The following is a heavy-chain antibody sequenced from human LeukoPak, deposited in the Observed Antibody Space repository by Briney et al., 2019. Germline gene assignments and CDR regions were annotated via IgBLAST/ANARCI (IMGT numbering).Heavy chain of an antibody. CDR2: IIPIFGIA. CDR1: GGTFSSYA. Sequence: SVKVSCKASGGTFSSYAISWVRQAPGQGLGWMGRIIPIFGIANYAQKFQGRVTITADKSTSTAYMELSSLRSEDTAVYYCARGSYYDSSGYAPPKNWFDPWGQGTLVTVSS. V-gene: IGHV1-69*04. CDR3: ARGSYYDSSGYAPPKNWFDP. J-gene: IGHJ5*02. D-gene: IGHD3-22*01.